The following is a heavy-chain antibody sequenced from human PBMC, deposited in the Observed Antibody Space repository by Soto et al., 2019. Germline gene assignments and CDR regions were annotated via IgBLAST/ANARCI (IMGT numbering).Heavy chain of an antibody. CDR3: ARRGG. Sequence: QVQLVESGGGVVQPGRSLRLSCAASGFPFSSYGMHWVRQASDKGLEWVAVIWYDGSNKYYADSVKGRFTISRDNSKNMLYLQMNSLRADARAVYYGARRGGGGQGTLVTVS. D-gene: IGHD3-16*01. CDR1: GFPFSSYG. CDR2: IWYDGSNK. V-gene: IGHV3-33*01. J-gene: IGHJ4*02.